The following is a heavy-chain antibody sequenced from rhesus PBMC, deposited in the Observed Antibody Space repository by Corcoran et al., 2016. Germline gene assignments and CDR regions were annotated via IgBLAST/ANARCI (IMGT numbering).Heavy chain of an antibody. V-gene: IGHV4-160*01. D-gene: IGHD1-20*01. CDR1: GGSITTYY. J-gene: IGHJ3*01. CDR2: LHGSVGDT. Sequence: QVQLQESGPGLVKPSETLTLTCAVSGGSITTYYWSWILPLPGQALECIGRLHGSVGDTDNSPSIKSRVTISIDTSKNQLSLKLTSVTAADTAVYFCAKLISSWNNPAFDFWGQGLRVTVSS. CDR3: AKLISSWNNPAFDF.